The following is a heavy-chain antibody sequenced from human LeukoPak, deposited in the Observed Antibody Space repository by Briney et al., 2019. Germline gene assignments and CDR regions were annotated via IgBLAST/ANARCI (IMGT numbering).Heavy chain of an antibody. CDR1: GFTFSNYA. V-gene: IGHV3-23*01. Sequence: GASLRLSCAASGFTFSNYAMSWVRQAPGKGLEWVSAITGSGGNTYYADSVKGRFTISRDNSKNTVFLQMNSLSAEDTAVYYCAKWGDYDVLTGYYVSDYWGQGTLVTVSS. J-gene: IGHJ4*02. CDR3: AKWGDYDVLTGYYVSDY. D-gene: IGHD3-9*01. CDR2: ITGSGGNT.